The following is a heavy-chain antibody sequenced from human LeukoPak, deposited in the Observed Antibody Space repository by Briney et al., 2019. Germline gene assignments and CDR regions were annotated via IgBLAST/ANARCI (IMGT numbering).Heavy chain of an antibody. CDR1: GFTFSSYA. CDR3: ARGGYYYYGMDV. D-gene: IGHD3-10*01. CDR2: ISNSGSAT. Sequence: GASLRLSCAASGFTFSSYAMNWVRQAPGKGLEWVSAISNSGSATKYADSVKGRFTISRDNAKNSLYLQMNSLRAEDTAVYYCARGGYYYYGMDVWGKGTTVTVSS. J-gene: IGHJ6*04. V-gene: IGHV3-21*01.